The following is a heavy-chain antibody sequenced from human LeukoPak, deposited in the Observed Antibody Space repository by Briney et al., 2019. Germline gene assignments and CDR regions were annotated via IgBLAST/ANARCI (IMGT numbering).Heavy chain of an antibody. CDR3: ARVAEPGTYYYYYGMDV. CDR1: GGTFSSYT. J-gene: IGHJ6*02. V-gene: IGHV1-69*02. D-gene: IGHD1-1*01. CDR2: IIPILGIA. Sequence: GASVTVSCKACGGTFSSYTISWVRQAPGQGLEWMGRIIPILGIANYAQKFQGRVTITADKSTSTAYMELSSLRSEDTAVYYCARVAEPGTYYYYYGMDVWGQGTTVTVSS.